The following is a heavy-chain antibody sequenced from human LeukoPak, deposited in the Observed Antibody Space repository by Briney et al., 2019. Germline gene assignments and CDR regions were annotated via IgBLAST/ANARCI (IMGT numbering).Heavy chain of an antibody. V-gene: IGHV4-4*07. CDR3: ARNYDFWSGYYTGGWFDP. J-gene: IGHJ5*02. CDR1: GGSISSYY. Sequence: PSETLSLTCTVSGGSISSYYWSWIRQPAGKGLEWIGRIYTSGSTNYNPSLKSRVTMSVDTSKNQFSLKLSSVTAADTAVYYCARNYDFWSGYYTGGWFDPWGQGTLVTVSS. CDR2: IYTSGST. D-gene: IGHD3-3*01.